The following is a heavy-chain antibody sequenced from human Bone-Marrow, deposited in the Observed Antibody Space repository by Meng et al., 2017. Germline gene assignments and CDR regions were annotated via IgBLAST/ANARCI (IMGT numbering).Heavy chain of an antibody. V-gene: IGHV4-4*02. CDR1: GGAISSSNW. J-gene: IGHJ4*02. CDR3: ARLGPPIAAGDPFDY. CDR2: IYHSGST. Sequence: VQLQESGPGLVKPSGTLSLTCAVSGGAISSSNWWSWIRQPPGKGLEWIGEIYHSGSTNYNPSPKSRVTISVEKSNNQFSLKLNSVTAADTAVYYCARLGPPIAAGDPFDYWGQGTLVTVSS. D-gene: IGHD6-13*01.